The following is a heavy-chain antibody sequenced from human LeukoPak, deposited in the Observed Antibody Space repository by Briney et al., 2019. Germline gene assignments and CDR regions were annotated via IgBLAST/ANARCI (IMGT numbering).Heavy chain of an antibody. CDR1: GGSFSGYY. Sequence: PSETLSLTCAVYGGSFSGYYWSWIRQPPGKGLEWIGEINHSGSTNYNPSLKSRVTISVVTSKNQFSLKLSSVTAADTAVYYCARRVGPVRFLEWLSLTWTGGSFDYWGQGTLVTVSS. V-gene: IGHV4-34*01. CDR2: INHSGST. J-gene: IGHJ4*02. D-gene: IGHD3-3*01. CDR3: ARRVGPVRFLEWLSLTWTGGSFDY.